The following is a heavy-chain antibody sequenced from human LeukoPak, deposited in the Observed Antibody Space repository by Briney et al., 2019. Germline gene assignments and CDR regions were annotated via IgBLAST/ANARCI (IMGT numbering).Heavy chain of an antibody. V-gene: IGHV1-69*05. CDR3: ARSLGTYWGKDFLNWFDP. CDR1: GGTFSSYA. Sequence: SVKVSCKASGGTFSSYAISWVRQAPGQGLGWMGGIIPIFGTANYAQKFQGRVTMTRNTSLTTAYMELTSLKSEDTAVYYCARSLGTYWGKDFLNWFDPWGQGTLVTVSS. CDR2: IIPIFGTA. J-gene: IGHJ5*02. D-gene: IGHD3-16*01.